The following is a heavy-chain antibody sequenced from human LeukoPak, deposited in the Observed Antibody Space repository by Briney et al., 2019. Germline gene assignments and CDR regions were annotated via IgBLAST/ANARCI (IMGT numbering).Heavy chain of an antibody. D-gene: IGHD4-23*01. CDR2: IYPGDSDT. CDR3: ASTPGPYGGNGYFDY. V-gene: IGHV5-51*01. J-gene: IGHJ4*02. Sequence: GESLKISCKGSGYSFTSYWIGWVRQMPGKGLEWMGIIYPGDSDTRYSPSFQGQVTISADKSISTAYLQWSSLKASDTAMYYCASTPGPYGGNGYFDYWAQGTLVTVSS. CDR1: GYSFTSYW.